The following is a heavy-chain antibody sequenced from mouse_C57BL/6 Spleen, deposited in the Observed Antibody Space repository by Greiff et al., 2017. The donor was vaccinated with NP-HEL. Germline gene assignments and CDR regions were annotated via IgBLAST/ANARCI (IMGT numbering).Heavy chain of an antibody. CDR3: ASGYYPTMGY. CDR1: GYTFTSYW. V-gene: IGHV1-52*01. CDR2: IDPSDSET. J-gene: IGHJ2*01. D-gene: IGHD2-12*01. Sequence: QVQLQQPGAELVRPGSSVKLSCKASGYTFTSYWMHWVKQRPIQGLEWIGNIDPSDSETHYNQKFKDKATLTVDKSSSTAYMQLSSLTSEDSAVYYCASGYYPTMGYGGKGTTLTVSS.